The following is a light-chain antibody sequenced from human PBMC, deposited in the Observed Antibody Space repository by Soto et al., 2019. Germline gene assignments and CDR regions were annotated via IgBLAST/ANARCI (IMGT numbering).Light chain of an antibody. CDR3: MQGLQTPKT. CDR2: LDS. CDR1: QNLANINGYTD. J-gene: IGKJ1*01. V-gene: IGKV2-28*01. Sequence: IVLTQSPLSLPVTPGEPASISCRSSQNLANINGYTDLDWLLQKPGQSPQLLIYLDSNRASGVPDRFSGSGAGRDCIRNISRVEAEDGGIYYCMQGLQTPKTFGQGTKVYIK.